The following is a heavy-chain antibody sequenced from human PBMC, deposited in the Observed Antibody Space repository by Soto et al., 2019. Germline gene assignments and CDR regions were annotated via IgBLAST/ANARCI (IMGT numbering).Heavy chain of an antibody. CDR2: ISYDGSNK. D-gene: IGHD2-21*02. Sequence: QVQLVESGGGVVQPGRSLRLSCAASGFTFSSYAMHWVRQAPGKGLEWVAVISYDGSNKYYADSVKGRFTISRDNSKNTLYLQMNSLRAEDTAVYYCARVDGYAPVTPPDYWGQGTLVTVSS. CDR3: ARVDGYAPVTPPDY. J-gene: IGHJ4*02. V-gene: IGHV3-30-3*01. CDR1: GFTFSSYA.